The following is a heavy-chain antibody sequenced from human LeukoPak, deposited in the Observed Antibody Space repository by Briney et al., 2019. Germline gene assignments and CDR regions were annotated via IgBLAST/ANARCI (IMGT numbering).Heavy chain of an antibody. CDR3: AREGIAAAGEH. CDR1: GFTFSSFS. Sequence: GGSLRLSCVASGFTFSSFSMNWVRQAPGKGLEWVSFITSSGGTIYYADSVKGRSTMSRDNAKNSLYLQMKSLRVEDTAVYYCAREGIAAAGEHWGQGTLVTVSS. D-gene: IGHD6-13*01. V-gene: IGHV3-48*04. J-gene: IGHJ1*01. CDR2: ITSSGGTI.